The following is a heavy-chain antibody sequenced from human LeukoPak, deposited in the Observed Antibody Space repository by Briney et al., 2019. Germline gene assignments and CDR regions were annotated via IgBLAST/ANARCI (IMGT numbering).Heavy chain of an antibody. CDR1: GYSFTSYW. D-gene: IGHD4-23*01. Sequence: GESLKISCKGSGYSFTSYWIGWVRQMPGKGLEWMGIIYPGDSDTRYSPSFQGQVTISADKSISTAYLQWSSLKASDTDMYYCARTWVGTPPYYYYGMDVWGQGTTVTVSS. CDR2: IYPGDSDT. J-gene: IGHJ6*02. CDR3: ARTWVGTPPYYYYGMDV. V-gene: IGHV5-51*01.